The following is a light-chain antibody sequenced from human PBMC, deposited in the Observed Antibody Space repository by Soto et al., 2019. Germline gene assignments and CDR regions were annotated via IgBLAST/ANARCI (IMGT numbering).Light chain of an antibody. Sequence: PGDTATLSCKASQTGSTSLSWYQQKPGQPPRLLIYDASNRATGIPARFSGSGSGTDFTLTISSLEPEDFAVYYCQHRSNWPLTFGGGTKVDIK. CDR1: QTGSTS. V-gene: IGKV3-11*01. J-gene: IGKJ4*01. CDR2: DAS. CDR3: QHRSNWPLT.